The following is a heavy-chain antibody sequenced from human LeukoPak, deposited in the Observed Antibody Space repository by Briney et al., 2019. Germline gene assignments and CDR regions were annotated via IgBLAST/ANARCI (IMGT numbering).Heavy chain of an antibody. CDR2: ISGSGGGT. J-gene: IGHJ5*02. CDR3: AKDRRYRIAAADENWFDP. Sequence: GGSLRLSCAASGFTFSSIAMSWVRQAPDKGLEWVSTISGSGGGTYYADSVKGRFTISRDNSKNTLYLQMNSLRAEDTAVYYCAKDRRYRIAAADENWFDPWGQGTLVTVSS. D-gene: IGHD6-13*01. CDR1: GFTFSSIA. V-gene: IGHV3-23*01.